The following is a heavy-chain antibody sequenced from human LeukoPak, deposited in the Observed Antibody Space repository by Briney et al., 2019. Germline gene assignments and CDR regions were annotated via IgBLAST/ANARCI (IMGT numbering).Heavy chain of an antibody. J-gene: IGHJ3*01. CDR1: GFTFSTYG. Sequence: GGSLRLSCAASGFTFSTYGIHWVRQAPGKGLEWVAIISYDGSNKYYADSVKGRFTISRDNSKNTLYLEMTRLRTEDTAVYFCGRGGSTRAQAFDVWGQGTMVTVSS. CDR2: ISYDGSNK. V-gene: IGHV3-30*03. CDR3: GRGGSTRAQAFDV. D-gene: IGHD2-15*01.